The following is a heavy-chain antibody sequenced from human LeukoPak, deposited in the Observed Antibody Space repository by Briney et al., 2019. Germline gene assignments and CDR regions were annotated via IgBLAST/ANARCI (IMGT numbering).Heavy chain of an antibody. CDR3: ARDNSVGDTAWWFDP. CDR2: INPSGSST. D-gene: IGHD1-26*01. Sequence: ASVKVSCTTSGYNFIDYYVHWVRQAPGQGLEWMGLINPSGSSTSYAQKFQGRLSLTRDMSTSTDYMELSSLRSEDTAVYYCARDNSVGDTAWWFDPWGQGTLVTVSS. CDR1: GYNFIDYY. J-gene: IGHJ5*02. V-gene: IGHV1-46*01.